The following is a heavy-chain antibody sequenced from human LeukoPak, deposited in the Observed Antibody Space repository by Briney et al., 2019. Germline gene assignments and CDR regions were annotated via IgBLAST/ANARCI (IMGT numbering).Heavy chain of an antibody. J-gene: IGHJ4*02. D-gene: IGHD3-16*01. Sequence: GGSLRLSCAASGFTFSVYSMNWVRQPPGMGLEWVSYITSNSATIQYADSVKGRFTMSRDNAKNSLSLQMNSLRDEDTAVYYCARSVGGRFDYWGQGMLVTVSS. CDR1: GFTFSVYS. CDR2: ITSNSATI. CDR3: ARSVGGRFDY. V-gene: IGHV3-48*02.